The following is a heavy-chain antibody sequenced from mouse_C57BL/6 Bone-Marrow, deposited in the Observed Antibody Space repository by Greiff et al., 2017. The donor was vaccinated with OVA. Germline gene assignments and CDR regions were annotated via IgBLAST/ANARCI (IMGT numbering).Heavy chain of an antibody. CDR2: IYPSDSET. CDR3: ARRGGSSYPYYFDY. J-gene: IGHJ2*01. Sequence: VQLQQPGAELVRPGSSVKLSCKASGYTFTSYWMDWVKQRPGQGLEWIGNIYPSDSETHYNQKFKAQATLTVDKSSSTAYMQLSSLTSEDSAVYYCARRGGSSYPYYFDYWGQGTTLTVSS. D-gene: IGHD1-1*01. V-gene: IGHV1-61*01. CDR1: GYTFTSYW.